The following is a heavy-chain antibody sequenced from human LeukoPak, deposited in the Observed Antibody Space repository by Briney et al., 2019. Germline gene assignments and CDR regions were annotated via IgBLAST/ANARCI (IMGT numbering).Heavy chain of an antibody. CDR2: IRYDGSNK. V-gene: IGHV3-30*02. J-gene: IGHJ6*03. Sequence: GGSLRLSCAASGFTFSSYGMHWVRQALGKGLEWVAFIRYDGSNKYYADSVKGRFTISRDNSKNTLYLQMNSLRAEDTALYYCAKDGAGGYYGSGSYSPRYYYYYMDVWGKGTTVTISS. CDR3: AKDGAGGYYGSGSYSPRYYYYYMDV. D-gene: IGHD3-10*01. CDR1: GFTFSSYG.